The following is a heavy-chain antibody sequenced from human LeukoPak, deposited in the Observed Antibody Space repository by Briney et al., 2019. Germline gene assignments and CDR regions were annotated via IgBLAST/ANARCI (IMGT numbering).Heavy chain of an antibody. V-gene: IGHV3-21*01. J-gene: IGHJ5*02. CDR2: ISSSSSYI. D-gene: IGHD4-17*01. CDR3: ARKDYGDYGWFDP. Sequence: GGSLRLSCAASGFTFSSYSMNWVRQAPGKGLEWVSSISSSSSYIYYADSVKGRFTISRDNAKNSLYLQMNSLRAEDTAVYYCARKDYGDYGWFDPWGQGTLVTVSS. CDR1: GFTFSSYS.